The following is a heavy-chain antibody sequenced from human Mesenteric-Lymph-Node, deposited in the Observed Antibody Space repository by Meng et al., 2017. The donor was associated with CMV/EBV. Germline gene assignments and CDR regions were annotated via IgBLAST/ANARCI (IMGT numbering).Heavy chain of an antibody. Sequence: GSLKISCAASGFTFSSYAMSWVRQAPGKGLEWVSAISGSGGSTYYADSVKGRFTISRDNSKNTLYLQMNSLRAEDTAVYYCAKSTIFGVVGYYFDYWGQGTLVTVSS. CDR2: ISGSGGST. CDR3: AKSTIFGVVGYYFDY. J-gene: IGHJ4*02. CDR1: GFTFSSYA. V-gene: IGHV3-23*01. D-gene: IGHD3-3*01.